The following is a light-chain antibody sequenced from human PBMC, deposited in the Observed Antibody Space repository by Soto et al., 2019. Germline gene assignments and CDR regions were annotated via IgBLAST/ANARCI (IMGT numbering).Light chain of an antibody. Sequence: EIVMTQSPATLSVSPGERATLSCRASQSVSNNLAGYQQKAGQAPRLLIYGASTRAPGIPARFSGSGSGTGFTLTTSTLHSEDFPVYYCQQYNNWPPLTFGQGTKVEIK. J-gene: IGKJ1*01. CDR2: GAS. V-gene: IGKV3-15*01. CDR3: QQYNNWPPLT. CDR1: QSVSNN.